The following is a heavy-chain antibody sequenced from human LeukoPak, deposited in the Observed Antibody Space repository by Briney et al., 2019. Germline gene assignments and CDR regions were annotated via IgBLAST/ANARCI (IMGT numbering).Heavy chain of an antibody. V-gene: IGHV4-4*08. D-gene: IGHD3-3*01. CDR1: GGSISSYY. Sequence: SETLSLTCTVSGGSISSYYWSWIRQPPGKGLEWIGRIYTSGSTNYNPSLKSRVTISVDTSKNQFSLKLSSVTAADTAVYYCAREQRAGKTIFGVVKASWFDPWGQGTLVTVSS. CDR2: IYTSGST. J-gene: IGHJ5*02. CDR3: AREQRAGKTIFGVVKASWFDP.